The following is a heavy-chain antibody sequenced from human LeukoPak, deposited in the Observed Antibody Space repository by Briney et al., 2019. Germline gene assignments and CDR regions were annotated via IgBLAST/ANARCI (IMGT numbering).Heavy chain of an antibody. J-gene: IGHJ4*02. CDR3: ARDPPPYCGGDCPSY. Sequence: SETLSLTCTVSGGSISSGSYYWSWRRQPPGRGLEWVGYIYYSGSTNYNPSIKSRVTISENTSKNQFSLKLSSVTAADTALYYCARDPPPYCGGDCPSYWGQGTLVTVSS. CDR2: IYYSGST. CDR1: GGSISSGSYY. D-gene: IGHD2-21*02. V-gene: IGHV4-61*01.